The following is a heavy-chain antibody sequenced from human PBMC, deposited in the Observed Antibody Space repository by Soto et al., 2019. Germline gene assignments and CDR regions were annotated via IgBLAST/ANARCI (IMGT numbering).Heavy chain of an antibody. D-gene: IGHD1-1*01. Sequence: PGGSLRLSCAASGFTFSSYSMNWVRQAPGKGLEWVSSISSSSSYIYYADSVKGRFTVSRDNAKNSLYLQMNSLRAEDTAVYYCARSPRTNGTLNWFDPCGQGTLVTVSS. V-gene: IGHV3-21*01. J-gene: IGHJ5*02. CDR3: ARSPRTNGTLNWFDP. CDR1: GFTFSSYS. CDR2: ISSSSSYI.